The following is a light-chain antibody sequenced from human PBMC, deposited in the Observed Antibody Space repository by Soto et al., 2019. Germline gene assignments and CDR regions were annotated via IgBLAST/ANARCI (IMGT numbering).Light chain of an antibody. CDR2: DAS. Sequence: AIQLTQSPSSLSASVGDRVTITCRASQGISSALAWYQHKPGKAPQLLIFDASNLATGVPSRFSGSGSGTHFTFTISIVQPEDFATYYCHQYHNFPITFGQGTRLEIK. CDR1: QGISSA. V-gene: IGKV1D-13*01. J-gene: IGKJ5*01. CDR3: HQYHNFPIT.